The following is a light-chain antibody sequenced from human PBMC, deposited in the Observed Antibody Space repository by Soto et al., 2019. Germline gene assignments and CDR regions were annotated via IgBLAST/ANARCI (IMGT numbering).Light chain of an antibody. CDR2: DAS. J-gene: IGKJ5*01. Sequence: EIVLTQSPATLSLSPGEIATLSFRASQSVSSYLAWYQHKPGRSSRLLIYDASTRATGIPARFIGRGSGTDFTLTISRLEPEEFAGYYCQQRRNWPSSITFCHGTRLAIK. CDR1: QSVSSY. CDR3: QQRRNWPSSIT. V-gene: IGKV3-11*01.